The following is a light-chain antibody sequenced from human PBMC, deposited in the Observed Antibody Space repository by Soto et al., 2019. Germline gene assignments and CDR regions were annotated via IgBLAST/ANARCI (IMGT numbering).Light chain of an antibody. CDR2: EVS. Sequence: QSALTQPASVSGSPGQSITISCTGTSSDVGGYTYVSWYQQHPGKAPKLMIYEVSNRPSGVSNRFSGSKSGNTASLTISGLQAEDEADYYCSSYTSSSTLDVFGTGTKLTGL. V-gene: IGLV2-14*01. CDR3: SSYTSSSTLDV. CDR1: SSDVGGYTY. J-gene: IGLJ1*01.